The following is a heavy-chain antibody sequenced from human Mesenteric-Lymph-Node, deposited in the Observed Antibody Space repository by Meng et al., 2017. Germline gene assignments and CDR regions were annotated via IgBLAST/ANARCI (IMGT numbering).Heavy chain of an antibody. Sequence: SETLSLTCTVSGGSVSSGSYYWSWIRQPPGKGLEWIGYIYYSGSTNYNPSLKSRVTISVDTSKNQFSLKLSSVTAADTAVYYCASFTGSSGYYYVSRIGSVYFGQGTLVTVSS. CDR1: GGSVSSGSYY. D-gene: IGHD3-22*01. CDR3: ASFTGSSGYYYVSRIGSVY. V-gene: IGHV4-61*01. CDR2: IYYSGST. J-gene: IGHJ4*02.